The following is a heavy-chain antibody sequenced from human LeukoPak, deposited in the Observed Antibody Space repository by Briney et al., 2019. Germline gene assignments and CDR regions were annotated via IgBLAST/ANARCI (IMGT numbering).Heavy chain of an antibody. Sequence: PGGSLRLSCAASGFTFSKYAMHWVRQAPGKGLEYVSAISNDGRSTFYAKSVKGRSTISRDNSKNTLYLQMGSLRAEDMAVYYCATSQYGYYYYYSMDVWGQGTTVAVSS. J-gene: IGHJ6*02. D-gene: IGHD2/OR15-2a*01. V-gene: IGHV3-64*01. CDR2: ISNDGRST. CDR1: GFTFSKYA. CDR3: ATSQYGYYYYYSMDV.